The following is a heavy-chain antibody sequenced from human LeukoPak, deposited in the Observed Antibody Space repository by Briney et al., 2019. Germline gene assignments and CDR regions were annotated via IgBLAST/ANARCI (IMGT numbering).Heavy chain of an antibody. CDR2: IDPSDSST. J-gene: IGHJ4*02. CDR3: YCEGA. Sequence: GESLKISCKGSGYSFTGSGLGWVGKRPGKGLEWMGRIDPSDSSTNYSPSFQGHVTISADKSISTAYLQWSSLKASDTAMYYCYCEGAWGQGTLVTVSS. CDR1: GYSFTGSG. V-gene: IGHV5-10-1*01. D-gene: IGHD2-21*02.